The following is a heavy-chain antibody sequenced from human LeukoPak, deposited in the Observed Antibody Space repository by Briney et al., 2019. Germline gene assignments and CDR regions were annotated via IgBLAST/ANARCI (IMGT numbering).Heavy chain of an antibody. V-gene: IGHV4-39*01. D-gene: IGHD2-8*01. CDR2: IYHSATY. CDR1: GGFISGSDYY. CDR3: TRRPNDDCDGGCYRNYFDP. Sequence: ASETLSLTCTVSGGFISGSDYYWGWIRQPPGKEMEWIGHIYHSATYYFNPSLKGRVSMSVDTSSNKFSLKLTSVTASDTALYYCTRRPNDDCDGGCYRNYFDPWGQGILVTVSS. J-gene: IGHJ5*02.